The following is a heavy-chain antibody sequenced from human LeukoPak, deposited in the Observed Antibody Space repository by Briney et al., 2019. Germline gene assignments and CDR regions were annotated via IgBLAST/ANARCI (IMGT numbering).Heavy chain of an antibody. V-gene: IGHV4-59*01. CDR1: GGSISSYY. CDR2: IYYSGST. Sequence: PSETLSLTCTVSGGSISSYYWSWIRQPPGKGLEWLGCIYYSGSTNYNPSPKSRVTISVDTSKNQFSLKLSSVTAADTAVYYCARGDSSVGRRAFDIWGRGTMVTVSS. D-gene: IGHD3-22*01. J-gene: IGHJ3*02. CDR3: ARGDSSVGRRAFDI.